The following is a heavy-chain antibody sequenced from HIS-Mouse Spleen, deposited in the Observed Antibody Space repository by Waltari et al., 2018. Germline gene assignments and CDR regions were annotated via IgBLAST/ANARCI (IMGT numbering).Heavy chain of an antibody. D-gene: IGHD4-17*01. Sequence: EVQLLESGGGLVQPGGSLRLSCAASGFTFSSYTMSWVRQAPGKGLGWGSAISGSGGSTYYADSGKGRFTISRDNSKNTLYLQMNSLRAEDTAVYYCAKTLVRSRDFDYWGQGTLVTVSS. CDR1: GFTFSSYT. V-gene: IGHV3-23*01. CDR3: AKTLVRSRDFDY. CDR2: ISGSGGST. J-gene: IGHJ4*02.